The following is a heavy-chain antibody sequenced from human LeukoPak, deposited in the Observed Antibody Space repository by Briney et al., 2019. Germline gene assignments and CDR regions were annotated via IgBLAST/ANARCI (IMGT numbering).Heavy chain of an antibody. D-gene: IGHD1-1*01. CDR3: ARSTGSSALRT. J-gene: IGHJ5*02. CDR1: GASMNSHY. CDR2: IFYSGSA. Sequence: SETLSLTCSVSGASMNSHYWSWIRQSPGRGLEWIGNIFYSGSANYKSSLKSRVTISIDRSKNYFSLRLRSVTAADTALYFCARSTGSSALRTWGQGILVTVSS. V-gene: IGHV4-59*11.